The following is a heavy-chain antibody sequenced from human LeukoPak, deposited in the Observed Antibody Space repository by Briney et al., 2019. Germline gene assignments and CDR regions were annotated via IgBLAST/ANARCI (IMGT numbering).Heavy chain of an antibody. V-gene: IGHV3-30*02. D-gene: IGHD5-12*01. CDR1: GFTFSSYG. Sequence: GGSLRLSCAASGFTFSSYGMHWVRQAPGKGLEWVAFIRYDGSNKYYADSVKGRFTISRDNSKNTLYLQMNSLRAEDTAVYYCARDARGYSGYVGYWGQGTLVTVSS. CDR3: ARDARGYSGYVGY. J-gene: IGHJ4*02. CDR2: IRYDGSNK.